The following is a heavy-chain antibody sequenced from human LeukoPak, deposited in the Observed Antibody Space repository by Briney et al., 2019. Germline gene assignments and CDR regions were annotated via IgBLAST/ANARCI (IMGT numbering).Heavy chain of an antibody. D-gene: IGHD2-8*01. V-gene: IGHV3-30*18. J-gene: IGHJ6*03. CDR1: GFTFSSYG. Sequence: GSLRLSCAASGFTFSSYGMHWVRQAPGKGLEWVAVISYDGSNKYYADSVKGRFTISRDNSKNTLYPQMNSLRAEDTAVYYCAKDRCSNGVGCYYYYMDVWGKGTTVAISS. CDR3: AKDRCSNGVGCYYYYMDV. CDR2: ISYDGSNK.